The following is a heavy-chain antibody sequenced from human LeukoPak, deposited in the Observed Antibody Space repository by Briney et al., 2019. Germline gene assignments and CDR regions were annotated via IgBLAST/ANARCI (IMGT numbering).Heavy chain of an antibody. CDR3: ASALYSNSGFDY. J-gene: IGHJ4*02. D-gene: IGHD6-6*01. V-gene: IGHV1-2*02. CDR2: INPNSGGT. Sequence: ASVTVSCKASGYSFTAYYIHWVRQAPGQGPEWMGWINPNSGGTKYAQRFQGRVTMTRDTSISTVYIEVGRLTSDDTAVYYCASALYSNSGFDYWGQGTLVTVSS. CDR1: GYSFTAYY.